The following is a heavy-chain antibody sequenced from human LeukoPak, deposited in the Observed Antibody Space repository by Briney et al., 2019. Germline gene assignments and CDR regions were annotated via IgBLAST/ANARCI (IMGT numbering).Heavy chain of an antibody. V-gene: IGHV4-4*07. CDR2: IYTSGST. CDR3: ARGPDGSGSLDY. Sequence: SETLSLTCTVSGGSISSYYWSWIRQPAGKGLEWIGRIYTSGSTNYNPSLESRVTTSVDTSKNQFSLKLSSVTAADTAVYYCARGPDGSGSLDYWGQGTLVTVSS. J-gene: IGHJ4*02. D-gene: IGHD3-10*01. CDR1: GGSISSYY.